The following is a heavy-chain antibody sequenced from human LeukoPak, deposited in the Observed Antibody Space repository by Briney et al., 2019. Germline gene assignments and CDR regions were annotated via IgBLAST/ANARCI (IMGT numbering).Heavy chain of an antibody. Sequence: PGGSLRLSCVGTGFSFSNYWMTWVRQVPGKGLEWVANIEQDGSMENYVDSVKGRFTMSRDNAKNSLYLQMNNLRAEDTALYYCARDHSPSMYGSVWYDAFDIWGQGTMVTVSS. V-gene: IGHV3-7*01. CDR1: GFSFSNYW. CDR2: IEQDGSME. J-gene: IGHJ3*02. CDR3: ARDHSPSMYGSVWYDAFDI. D-gene: IGHD6-19*01.